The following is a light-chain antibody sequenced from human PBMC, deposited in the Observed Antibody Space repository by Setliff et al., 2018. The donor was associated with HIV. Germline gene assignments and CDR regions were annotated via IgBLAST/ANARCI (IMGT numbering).Light chain of an antibody. V-gene: IGLV2-11*01. J-gene: IGLJ1*01. CDR3: QSFDSSLSV. CDR2: HVN. CDR1: SSDIGNSDY. Sequence: QSVLTQPRSVSGSPGQSVTISCTGTSSDIGNSDYVSWYQQHPDKAPKLMIYHVNNRPSGVPDRFSGSKSGNTASLTISGLQAEDEADYFCQSFDSSLSVFGTGTKVTVL.